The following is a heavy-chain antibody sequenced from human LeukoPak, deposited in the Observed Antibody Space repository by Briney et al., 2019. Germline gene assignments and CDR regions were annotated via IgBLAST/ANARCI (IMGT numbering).Heavy chain of an antibody. V-gene: IGHV1-18*01. J-gene: IGHJ4*02. CDR2: ISAYNGNT. CDR3: ARAGRIAVAGTYDY. CDR1: GYTFTSYG. D-gene: IGHD6-19*01. Sequence: ASVKVSCKASGYTFTSYGISWVRQAPGQGLEWMGWISAYNGNTNYAQELQGRVTMTTDTSTSTAYMELRSLRSDDTAVYYCARAGRIAVAGTYDYWGQGTLVTVSS.